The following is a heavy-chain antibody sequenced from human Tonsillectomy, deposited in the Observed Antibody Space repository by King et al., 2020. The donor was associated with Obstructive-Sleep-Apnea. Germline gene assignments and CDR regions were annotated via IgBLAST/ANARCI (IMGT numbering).Heavy chain of an antibody. CDR1: GFTFSSYA. CDR3: ASGRSRLVWIQLWFN. V-gene: IGHV3-30*04. J-gene: IGHJ4*02. Sequence: HVQLVESGGGVVQPGRSLRLSCAASGFTFSSYAMHWVRQAPGKGLEGVAVISYDGSNKYYADSVKGRFTISRDNSKNTLYLQMNSLRAEDTAVYYCASGRSRLVWIQLWFNWGQGTLVTVSS. CDR2: ISYDGSNK. D-gene: IGHD5-18*01.